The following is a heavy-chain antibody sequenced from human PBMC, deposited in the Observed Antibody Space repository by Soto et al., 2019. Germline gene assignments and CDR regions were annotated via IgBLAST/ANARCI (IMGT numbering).Heavy chain of an antibody. CDR1: GFSLSNYA. CDR3: AKGGITVVRGSFAY. CDR2: ISGSGSNT. D-gene: IGHD3-10*01. J-gene: IGHJ4*02. Sequence: GGSLRLSCAVSGFSLSNYAMSWVRQAPGKGLEWVSAISGSGSNTYYTDSVKGRFTISRDKSKTTLFLQMSSLRAEDTAVYYCAKGGITVVRGSFAYWGQGTLVTGSA. V-gene: IGHV3-23*01.